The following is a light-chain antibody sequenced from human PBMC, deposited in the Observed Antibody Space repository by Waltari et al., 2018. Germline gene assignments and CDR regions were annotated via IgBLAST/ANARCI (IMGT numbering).Light chain of an antibody. CDR1: QGISDS. V-gene: IGKV1-NL1*01. Sequence: DILMTQSPSSLSASVGDRVTITCRASQGISDSLAWYQQKPGKAPKVLLHDACSLESGVPSRFSGRGSGTEFTLTISRLQPEDFATYYCQQYFDFPRTFGQGTRVDIK. CDR3: QQYFDFPRT. J-gene: IGKJ1*01. CDR2: DAC.